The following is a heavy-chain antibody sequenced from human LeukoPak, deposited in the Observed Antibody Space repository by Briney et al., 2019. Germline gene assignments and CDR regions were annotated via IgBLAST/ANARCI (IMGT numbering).Heavy chain of an antibody. CDR1: GYTFTSYG. J-gene: IGHJ4*02. Sequence: ASVKVSCKASGYTFTSYGISWVRQAPGQGLEWMGWISAYNGNTNYAQKLQGRVTMTTDTSTSTAYMELRSLRSDDTAVYYCAGTSLLYCSGGSCRFDDYWGQGTLVTVSS. D-gene: IGHD2-15*01. V-gene: IGHV1-18*04. CDR2: ISAYNGNT. CDR3: AGTSLLYCSGGSCRFDDY.